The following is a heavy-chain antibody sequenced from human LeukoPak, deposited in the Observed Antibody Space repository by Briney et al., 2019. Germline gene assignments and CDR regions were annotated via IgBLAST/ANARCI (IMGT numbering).Heavy chain of an antibody. V-gene: IGHV4-30-2*01. CDR2: IYHSGST. Sequence: SQTLSLTCTVSGGSISSGGYYWSWIRQPPGKGLEWIGYIYHSGSTYYNPSLKSRVTISVDRSKNQFSLKLSSVTAADTAVYYCARWSIAAAVGFYWGQGTLVTVSS. CDR1: GGSISSGGYY. J-gene: IGHJ4*02. CDR3: ARWSIAAAVGFY. D-gene: IGHD6-13*01.